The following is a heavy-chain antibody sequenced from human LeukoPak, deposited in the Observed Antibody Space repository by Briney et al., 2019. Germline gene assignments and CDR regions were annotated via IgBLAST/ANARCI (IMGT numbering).Heavy chain of an antibody. J-gene: IGHJ3*02. CDR2: ISAYNGNT. CDR1: GYTFASYG. D-gene: IGHD2-2*01. CDR3: ARVRCGVPAAMIDAFDI. V-gene: IGHV1-18*01. Sequence: ASVKVSCKASGYTFASYGIGWVRQAPGQGLEWMGWISAYNGNTNYAQKLQGRVTMTTDTSTSTAYMELRSMRSDDTAAYYCARVRCGVPAAMIDAFDIWGQGTMVTVSS.